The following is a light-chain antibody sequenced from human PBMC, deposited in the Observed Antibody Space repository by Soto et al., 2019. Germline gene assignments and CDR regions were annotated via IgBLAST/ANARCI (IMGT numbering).Light chain of an antibody. V-gene: IGKV4-1*01. J-gene: IGKJ4*01. Sequence: DIVMTQSPDSLAVSLGERATINCKSSQSVLHSSNNKNYLAWYQQKPGQPPKLLIYWASTRESGVPDRFSGSGSGTDFTLTISRLEPEDFAVYYCQQYGSSPLTFGGGTKVEIK. CDR1: QSVLHSSNNKNY. CDR3: QQYGSSPLT. CDR2: WAS.